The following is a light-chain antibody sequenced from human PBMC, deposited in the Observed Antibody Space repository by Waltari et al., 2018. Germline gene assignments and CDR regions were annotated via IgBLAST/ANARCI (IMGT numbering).Light chain of an antibody. CDR2: GVS. J-gene: IGLJ2*01. V-gene: IGLV2-14*01. CDR3: SSYTGSSTLVI. Sequence: QSALTQPASVSGSPGPSITISCTGSSSTGGTSDSVSWYQHHPGKAPKLIIYGVSNRPSGVSNRFSGSKSGNTASLTISGVQAEDEADYYCSSYTGSSTLVIFGGGTKLTVL. CDR1: SSTGGTSDS.